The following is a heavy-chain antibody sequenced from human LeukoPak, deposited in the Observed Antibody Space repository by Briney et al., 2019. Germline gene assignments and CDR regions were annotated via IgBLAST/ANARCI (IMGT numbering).Heavy chain of an antibody. J-gene: IGHJ4*02. CDR2: ISYDGTNK. D-gene: IGHD3-22*01. Sequence: TGGSLRLSCTASGFTFSSYAMHWVRQAPGKGLEWVAVISYDGTNKNYADSVKGRFTISRDNSKNTLYLQMNSLRAEDTAVYYCTRGPGYHDSSYLDYWGQGTLVTVSS. CDR3: TRGPGYHDSSYLDY. V-gene: IGHV3-30*19. CDR1: GFTFSSYA.